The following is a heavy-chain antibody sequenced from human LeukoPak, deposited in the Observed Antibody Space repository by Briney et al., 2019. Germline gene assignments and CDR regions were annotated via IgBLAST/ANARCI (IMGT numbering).Heavy chain of an antibody. D-gene: IGHD3-22*01. CDR2: INPNSGGT. CDR1: GYTFTSYG. V-gene: IGHV1-2*02. Sequence: GASVKVSCKASGYTFTSYGISWVRQAPGQGLEWMGWINPNSGGTNYAQKFQGRVTMTRDTSISTAYMELSRLRSDDTAVYYCASISSGYYHDYWGQGTLVTVSS. J-gene: IGHJ4*02. CDR3: ASISSGYYHDY.